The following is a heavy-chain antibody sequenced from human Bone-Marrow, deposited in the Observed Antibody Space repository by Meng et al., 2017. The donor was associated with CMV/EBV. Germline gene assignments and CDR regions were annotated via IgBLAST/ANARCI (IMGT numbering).Heavy chain of an antibody. Sequence: ASVKVSCKASGYTFTTYDINWVRQATGQGLEWMGWMNPNSGNTGYAQKFQGRVTMTRVTSISTAYMELSSLTSGDTAVDYCARTRIEVEPDGTKIKYYNYGMDFWGQGTTVTVSS. CDR3: ARTRIEVEPDGTKIKYYNYGMDF. CDR1: GYTFTTYD. CDR2: MNPNSGNT. J-gene: IGHJ6*02. D-gene: IGHD2-15*01. V-gene: IGHV1-8*01.